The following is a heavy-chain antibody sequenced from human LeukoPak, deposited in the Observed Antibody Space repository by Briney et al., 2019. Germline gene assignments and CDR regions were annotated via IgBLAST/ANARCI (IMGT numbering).Heavy chain of an antibody. CDR2: ISGSGDSA. CDR1: GFTFSSYA. Sequence: AGGSLRLSCAASGFTFSSYAMTWVRQAPGKGLEWVSVISGSGDSAYYADSVKGRFTISRDNSKNTLYVQTNSLRAEDTAVYYCASRPGGTFGPLDYWGQGTLVTVSS. CDR3: ASRPGGTFGPLDY. J-gene: IGHJ4*02. V-gene: IGHV3-23*01. D-gene: IGHD6-13*01.